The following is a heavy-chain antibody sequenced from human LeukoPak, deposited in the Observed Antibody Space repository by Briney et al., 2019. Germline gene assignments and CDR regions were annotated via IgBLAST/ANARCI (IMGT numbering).Heavy chain of an antibody. D-gene: IGHD5-12*01. J-gene: IGHJ4*02. CDR1: GLAFADYA. V-gene: IGHV3-9*01. Sequence: GGSLRLCCTASGLAFADYAMHWVRQAPGKGLEWVSGISWNSGSIGYAGSVKGRFTISRDNAKNSLYLQMNSLRADETALYYCAKGLYSGDDYPFDYWGQGTLVTVSS. CDR3: AKGLYSGDDYPFDY. CDR2: ISWNSGSI.